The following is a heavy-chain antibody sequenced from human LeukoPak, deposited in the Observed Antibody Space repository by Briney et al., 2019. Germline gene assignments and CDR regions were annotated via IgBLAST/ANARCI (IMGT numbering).Heavy chain of an antibody. CDR2: IYYSGST. J-gene: IGHJ6*03. V-gene: IGHV4-39*01. D-gene: IGHD5-18*01. CDR3: TKRRGYSFGFDYYYMDV. CDR1: GGSISSSSYY. Sequence: SETLSLTCTVSGGSISSSSYYWGWIRQPPGKGLEWIGYIYYSGSTYYNPSLKSRVTMSVDTSKNQFSLKLTSVTAADTAVYYCTKRRGYSFGFDYYYMDVWGKGTTVTISS.